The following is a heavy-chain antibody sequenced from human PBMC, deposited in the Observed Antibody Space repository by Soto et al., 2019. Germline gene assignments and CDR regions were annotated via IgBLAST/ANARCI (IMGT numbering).Heavy chain of an antibody. CDR3: ARAVAAAGTSSWFDP. V-gene: IGHV3-21*01. J-gene: IGHJ5*02. Sequence: GGSLRLSCAASGFTFSSYSMNWVRQAPGKGLEWVSSISSSSSYIYYADSLKGRFTISRDNAKNSLYLQMNSLRAEDTAVYYCARAVAAAGTSSWFDPWGQGTLVTVSS. CDR2: ISSSSSYI. CDR1: GFTFSSYS. D-gene: IGHD6-13*01.